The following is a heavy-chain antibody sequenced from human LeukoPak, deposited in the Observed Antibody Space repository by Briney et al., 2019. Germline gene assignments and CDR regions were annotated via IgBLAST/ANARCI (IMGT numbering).Heavy chain of an antibody. D-gene: IGHD3-22*01. Sequence: ASVKVSCKVSGYTLTELSMHWVRQAPGKGLEGMGGFDPEDGETIYAQKFQGRVTMTEDTSTDTAYMGLSSLRSEDTAVYYCATVRKIVVVTEYNWFDPWGQGTLVTVSS. CDR1: GYTLTELS. V-gene: IGHV1-24*01. CDR3: ATVRKIVVVTEYNWFDP. CDR2: FDPEDGET. J-gene: IGHJ5*02.